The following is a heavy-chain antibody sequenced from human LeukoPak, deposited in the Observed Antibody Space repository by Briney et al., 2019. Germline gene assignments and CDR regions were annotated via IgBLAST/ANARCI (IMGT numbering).Heavy chain of an antibody. Sequence: GASVKVSCKASGYTFTGYYMHWVRQAPGQGPEWMGWINPNSGGTNYSQRFQGRVTMTRDTSITTAYMELSSLRSDDTAVYYCARADMLGTPFVFAYWGQGTLVTVSS. D-gene: IGHD1-14*01. CDR2: INPNSGGT. CDR1: GYTFTGYY. CDR3: ARADMLGTPFVFAY. J-gene: IGHJ4*02. V-gene: IGHV1-2*02.